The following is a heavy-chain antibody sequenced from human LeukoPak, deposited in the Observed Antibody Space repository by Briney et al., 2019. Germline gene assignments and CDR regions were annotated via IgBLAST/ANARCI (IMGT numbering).Heavy chain of an antibody. D-gene: IGHD6-13*01. V-gene: IGHV4-31*03. J-gene: IGHJ3*01. CDR1: SRSINLGGFY. Sequence: PSETLSLTCTVSSRSINLGGFYWSWLRQLPGQGLEWLGYLTDNGTTYYTPSLRSRILVSSDISDDQFSLTLKSVTAADTAIYYCARGWRSTSWYIAAFDLWGPGTAVAVVS. CDR3: ARGWRSTSWYIAAFDL. CDR2: LTDNGTT.